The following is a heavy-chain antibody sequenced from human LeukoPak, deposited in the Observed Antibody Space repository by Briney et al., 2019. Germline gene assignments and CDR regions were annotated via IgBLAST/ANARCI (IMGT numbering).Heavy chain of an antibody. CDR3: AKDKSSGYSSSRYVSD. Sequence: GGSLRLSCAASGFTFSSYAMSWVRRAPGKGLEWVSAISGSGGSTYYADSVKGRFTISRDNSKNTLYLQMNSLRAEDTAVYYCAKDKSSGYSSSRYVSDWGQGTLVTVSS. V-gene: IGHV3-23*01. CDR2: ISGSGGST. J-gene: IGHJ4*02. D-gene: IGHD6-13*01. CDR1: GFTFSSYA.